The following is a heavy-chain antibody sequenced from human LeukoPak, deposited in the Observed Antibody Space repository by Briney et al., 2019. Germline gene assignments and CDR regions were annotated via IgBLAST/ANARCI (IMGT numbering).Heavy chain of an antibody. J-gene: IGHJ6*02. CDR3: ARDLYYYGMDV. CDR2: IYSGGST. Sequence: GGSLRLSCAASGFTFSSYAMHWVRQAPGKGLEWVSVIYSGGSTYYADSVKGRFTISRDNSKNTLYLQMNSLRAEDTAVYYCARDLYYYGMDVWGQGTTVTVSS. CDR1: GFTFSSYA. V-gene: IGHV3-66*01.